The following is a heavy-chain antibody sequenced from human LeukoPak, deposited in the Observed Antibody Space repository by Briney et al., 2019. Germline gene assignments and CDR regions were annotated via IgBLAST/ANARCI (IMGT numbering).Heavy chain of an antibody. CDR3: AREKGLRFLEWTPDV. CDR2: IFPSGGEI. D-gene: IGHD3-3*01. V-gene: IGHV3-23*01. Sequence: PGGSLRLSCAASGFTFSTFAMIWVRQPPGKGLEWVSSIFPSGGEIHYADSVRGRFTISRDNSKSTLSLQMNSLRAEDTAVYYCAREKGLRFLEWTPDVWGKGTTVTVSS. J-gene: IGHJ6*04. CDR1: GFTFSTFA.